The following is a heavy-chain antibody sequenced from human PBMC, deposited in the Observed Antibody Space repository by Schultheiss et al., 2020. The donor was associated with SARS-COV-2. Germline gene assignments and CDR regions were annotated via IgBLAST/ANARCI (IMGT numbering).Heavy chain of an antibody. V-gene: IGHV4-31*03. D-gene: IGHD4-11*01. J-gene: IGHJ4*02. CDR3: ARTVIGYYFDY. CDR2: IYYSGST. CDR1: GGSISSGGYY. Sequence: LRLSCTVSGGSISSGGYYWSWIRQHPGKGLEWIGYIYYSGSTYYNPSLKSRVTISVDTSKNQFSLKLSSVTAADTAVYYCARTVIGYYFDYWGQGTLVTVSS.